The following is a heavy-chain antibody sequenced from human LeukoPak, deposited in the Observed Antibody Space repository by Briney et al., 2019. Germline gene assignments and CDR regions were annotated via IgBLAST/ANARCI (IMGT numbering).Heavy chain of an antibody. V-gene: IGHV3-30-3*01. CDR2: ISYDGSNK. CDR3: ARGVSPYVYSSTFDY. CDR1: GFTFSSYA. D-gene: IGHD3-16*01. J-gene: IGHJ4*02. Sequence: GGSLRLSCAASGFTFSSYAIHWVRQAPGKGLEWVAVISYDGSNKYYADSVKGRFTISRDNSKNTLYLQMNSLRAEDTAVYYCARGVSPYVYSSTFDYWGQGTLVTVSS.